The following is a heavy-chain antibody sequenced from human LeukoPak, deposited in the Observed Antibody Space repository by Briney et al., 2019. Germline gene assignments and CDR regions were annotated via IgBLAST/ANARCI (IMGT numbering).Heavy chain of an antibody. J-gene: IGHJ4*02. V-gene: IGHV3-23*01. Sequence: GGSLRLSCAASGFTFSSYAMSWVRQAPGKGLEWVSAISGSGGSTYYADSVKGRFTISRDNSKNTLYLQMNSLRAEDTAVYYCAKDPKYSSSWYVDYWGQGTPVTVSS. CDR1: GFTFSSYA. D-gene: IGHD6-13*01. CDR2: ISGSGGST. CDR3: AKDPKYSSSWYVDY.